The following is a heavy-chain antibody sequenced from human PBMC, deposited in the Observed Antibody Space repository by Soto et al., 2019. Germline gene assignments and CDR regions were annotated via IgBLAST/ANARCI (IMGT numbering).Heavy chain of an antibody. J-gene: IGHJ5*02. V-gene: IGHV3-21*01. CDR3: AREGALKPFSS. CDR1: FFTFSNYN. Sequence: RXSFIASFFTFSNYNINWVRQAPGKGLEWVSHISGTSVYIHYADSVKGRFTISRDNAENSVYLQMDSLRVEDTAVYYCAREGALKPFSSWGQGALVTVSS. CDR2: ISGTSVYI.